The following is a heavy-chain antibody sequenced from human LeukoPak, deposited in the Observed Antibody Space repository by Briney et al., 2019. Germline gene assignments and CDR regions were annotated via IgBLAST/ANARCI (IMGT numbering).Heavy chain of an antibody. J-gene: IGHJ4*02. CDR3: ARDRVTMVRGVNYYFDY. V-gene: IGHV3-7*05. CDR2: IKQEGSEK. CDR1: GFTFRSYW. D-gene: IGHD3-10*01. Sequence: GGSLRLSCEASGFTFRSYWMSWVSQAPGKGLEWVANIKQEGSEKYYVDSVKGRFTISRDNAKNSLYLQMNSLRAEDTAVYYCARDRVTMVRGVNYYFDYWGQGTLVTVSS.